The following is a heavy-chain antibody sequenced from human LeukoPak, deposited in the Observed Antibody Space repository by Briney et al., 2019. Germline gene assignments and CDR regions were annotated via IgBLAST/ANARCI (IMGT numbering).Heavy chain of an antibody. CDR1: GFTVSSYW. J-gene: IGHJ4*02. CDR2: IKQDGSEK. CDR3: ATSRTLDY. D-gene: IGHD3/OR15-3a*01. Sequence: HPGGSLRLSCAASGFTVSSYWMNWVRQAPGKGLEWVANIKQDGSEKHYVDSVKGRFTISRDNAMNSLYLQMNSLRAEDTAIYYCATSRTLDYWGQGTLLTVSS. V-gene: IGHV3-7*01.